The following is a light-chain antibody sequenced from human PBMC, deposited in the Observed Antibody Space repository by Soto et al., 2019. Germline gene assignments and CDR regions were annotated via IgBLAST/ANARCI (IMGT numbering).Light chain of an antibody. Sequence: IQMTQSPSSLSASVGDTVTITCRASQTIDRYLNWFQQKSGQAPKLLMNAASTLRSGVPSRFRASGSGTDFTLTISSLQTEDYAPYYCQQSYNAPFNFGPGTKVDIK. CDR1: QTIDRY. J-gene: IGKJ3*01. CDR3: QQSYNAPFN. CDR2: AAS. V-gene: IGKV1-39*01.